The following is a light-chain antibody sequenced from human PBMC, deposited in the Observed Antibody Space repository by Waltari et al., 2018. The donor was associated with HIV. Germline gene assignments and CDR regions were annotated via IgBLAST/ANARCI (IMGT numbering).Light chain of an antibody. CDR1: SSNIGAGYD. V-gene: IGLV1-40*01. CDR2: GNS. Sequence: QSVLTQPPSVSGAPGQRVTIPCTGSSSNIGAGYDVHWYQQLPGTSPNLLIYGNSNRPSGVPDRFSGSKSGTSASLAITGLQAEDEADYYCQSYDSSLSAPVVFGGGTKLTVL. CDR3: QSYDSSLSAPVV. J-gene: IGLJ2*01.